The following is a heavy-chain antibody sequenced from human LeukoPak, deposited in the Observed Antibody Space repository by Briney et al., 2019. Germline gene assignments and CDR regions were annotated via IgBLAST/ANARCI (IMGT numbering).Heavy chain of an antibody. V-gene: IGHV4-61*05. CDR1: GGSISSSSYY. Sequence: PSETLSLTCTVSGGSISSSSYYWGWIRQPPGKGLEWIGYIYYSGSTNYNPSLKSRVTITVDTSKNQFSLKLSSVTAADTAVYYCARAYSTTFDYWGQGTLVTVSS. CDR2: IYYSGST. J-gene: IGHJ4*02. D-gene: IGHD6-13*01. CDR3: ARAYSTTFDY.